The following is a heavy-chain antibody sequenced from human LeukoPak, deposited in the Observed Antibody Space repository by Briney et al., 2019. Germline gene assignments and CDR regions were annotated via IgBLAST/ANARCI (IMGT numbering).Heavy chain of an antibody. CDR3: ARADSYGYIGVFDY. CDR1: GFTFSSYS. Sequence: PGGSLRLSCAASGFTFSSYSMSWVRQAPGKGLEWVSSISSSSSYIYYADSVKGRFTISSDNAKNSLYLQMNSLRAEDTAVYYCARADSYGYIGVFDYWGQGTLVTVSS. J-gene: IGHJ4*02. D-gene: IGHD5-18*01. V-gene: IGHV3-21*01. CDR2: ISSSSSYI.